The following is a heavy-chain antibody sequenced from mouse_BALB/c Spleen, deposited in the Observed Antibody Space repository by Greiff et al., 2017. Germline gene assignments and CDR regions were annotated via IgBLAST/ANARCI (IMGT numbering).Heavy chain of an antibody. Sequence: QVQLQQSGPGLVQPSQSLSITCTVSGFSLTSYGVHWVRQSPGKGLEWLGVIWSGGSTDYNAAFISRLSISKDNSKSQVFFKMNSLQANDTAIYYCARSDGSLLLRPFAYWGQGTLVTVSA. CDR2: IWSGGST. CDR3: ARSDGSLLLRPFAY. D-gene: IGHD1-1*01. J-gene: IGHJ3*01. V-gene: IGHV2-2*02. CDR1: GFSLTSYG.